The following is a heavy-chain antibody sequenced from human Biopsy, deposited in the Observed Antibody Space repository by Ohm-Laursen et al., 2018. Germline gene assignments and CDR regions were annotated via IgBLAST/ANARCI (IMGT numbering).Heavy chain of an antibody. Sequence: PGTLSLTCSVSGGSVSDSFHFWSWIRQPPGKGLEWIGNVYYSGTTNYNPSLKSRVTVSIDTSKNQFSLKLTSVTAADTAVYFCTRDVKRYCSGSSCYTGYFGMDVWGQGTTVTVSS. V-gene: IGHV4-61*01. CDR2: VYYSGTT. CDR3: TRDVKRYCSGSSCYTGYFGMDV. J-gene: IGHJ6*02. CDR1: GGSVSDSFHF. D-gene: IGHD2-2*01.